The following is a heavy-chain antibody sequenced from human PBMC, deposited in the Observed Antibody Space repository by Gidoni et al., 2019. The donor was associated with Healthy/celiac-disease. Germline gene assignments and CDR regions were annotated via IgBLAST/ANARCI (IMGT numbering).Heavy chain of an antibody. J-gene: IGHJ6*02. CDR1: VGTFSSYA. Sequence: QVQLVQSVAEVKKPGSSVKVSCKASVGTFSSYAISWVRQAPGQGLEWMGGIIPIFGTANYAQKFQGRVTITADESTSTAYMELSSMRSEDTAVYYCARAQYSRSYYYGMDVWGQGTTVTVSS. CDR2: IIPIFGTA. V-gene: IGHV1-69*01. D-gene: IGHD6-6*01. CDR3: ARAQYSRSYYYGMDV.